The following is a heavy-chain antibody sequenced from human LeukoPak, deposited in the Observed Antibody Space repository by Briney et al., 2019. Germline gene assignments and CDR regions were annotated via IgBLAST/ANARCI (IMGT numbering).Heavy chain of an antibody. CDR1: GFTFSSYE. V-gene: IGHV3-74*01. CDR3: ARDRGYDNAFDI. Sequence: GGSLRLSCAASGFTFSSYEMHWVRQAPGKGLVWVSRINSDGSSTTYADSVKGRFTISRDNAKNTLYLQMNSLRAEDTAVYYCARDRGYDNAFDIWGQGTMVTVSS. D-gene: IGHD5-12*01. J-gene: IGHJ3*02. CDR2: INSDGSST.